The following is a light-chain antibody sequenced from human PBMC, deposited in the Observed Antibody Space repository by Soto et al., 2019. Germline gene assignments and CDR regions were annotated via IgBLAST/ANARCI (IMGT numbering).Light chain of an antibody. V-gene: IGKV1-5*01. CDR2: DAS. CDR3: QQYNGYSTWP. Sequence: TQSPSTLSSSKGDRDTISCRVSQSVSIWLAWYRQKPGKAPEVLFWDASSLQRGVPSRFSGSGSGTEFTLTISSLQPDDFATYYCQQYNGYSTWPFGHGAKVDVK. CDR1: QSVSIW. J-gene: IGKJ1*01.